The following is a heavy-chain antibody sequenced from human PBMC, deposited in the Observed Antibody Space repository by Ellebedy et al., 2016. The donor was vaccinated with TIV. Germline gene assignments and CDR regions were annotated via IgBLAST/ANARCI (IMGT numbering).Heavy chain of an antibody. Sequence: SETLSLXXTVSGGSISSSSYYWGWIRQPPGKGLEWIGSIYYSGSTYYNPSLKSRVTISVDTSKNQFSLKLSSVTAADTAVYYCARGGSIMITFGGVDYFDYWGQGTLVTVSS. J-gene: IGHJ4*02. CDR2: IYYSGST. D-gene: IGHD3-16*01. CDR1: GGSISSSSYY. V-gene: IGHV4-39*07. CDR3: ARGGSIMITFGGVDYFDY.